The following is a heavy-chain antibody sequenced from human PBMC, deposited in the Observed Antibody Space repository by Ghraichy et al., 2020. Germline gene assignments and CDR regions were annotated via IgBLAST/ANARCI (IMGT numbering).Heavy chain of an antibody. V-gene: IGHV3-13*01. D-gene: IGHD4-17*01. Sequence: GGSLRLSCAASGFTFSSYDMHWVRQATGKGLEWVSAIGTAGDTYYPGSVKGRFTISRENAKNSLYLQMNSLRAGDTAVYYCARVKYGDYGYDYWGQGTLVTVSS. CDR2: IGTAGDT. J-gene: IGHJ4*02. CDR3: ARVKYGDYGYDY. CDR1: GFTFSSYD.